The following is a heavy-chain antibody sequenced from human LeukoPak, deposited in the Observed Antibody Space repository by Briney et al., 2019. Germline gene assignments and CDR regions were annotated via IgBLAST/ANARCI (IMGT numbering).Heavy chain of an antibody. D-gene: IGHD4-23*01. CDR2: ISSDGSDT. Sequence: GGSLRLSCAASGFNFASRWMHWVRQVPGKGLVWVSRISSDGSDTTYADSVKGRFTISRDNVKKIVYLQMRSLRVEDTAVYYCARHFDGKGSFDFWGPGTLVTVSS. CDR1: GFNFASRW. CDR3: ARHFDGKGSFDF. V-gene: IGHV3-74*01. J-gene: IGHJ5*01.